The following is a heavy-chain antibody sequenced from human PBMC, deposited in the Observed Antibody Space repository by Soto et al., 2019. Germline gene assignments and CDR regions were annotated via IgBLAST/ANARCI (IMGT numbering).Heavy chain of an antibody. J-gene: IGHJ6*02. CDR3: AGSQGSSTSLEIYYYYYYGMDV. CDR2: IIPISGTA. CDR1: GGTFSSYA. D-gene: IGHD2-2*01. Sequence: QVQLVQSGAEVKKPGSSVKVSCKASGGTFSSYAISWVRQAPGQGLEWMGGIIPISGTANYAQKLQGRVTITADESTSTAYMELSSLRCEDTAVDYCAGSQGSSTSLEIYYYYYYGMDVWGQGTTVTVSS. V-gene: IGHV1-69*01.